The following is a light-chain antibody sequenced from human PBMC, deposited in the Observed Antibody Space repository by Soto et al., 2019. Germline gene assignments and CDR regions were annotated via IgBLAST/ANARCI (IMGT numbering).Light chain of an antibody. CDR1: SSDVGGYNY. J-gene: IGLJ2*01. CDR2: DVS. Sequence: QSALTQPRSVSGSPGQSVTISCTGTSSDVGGYNYVSWFQQHPGKAPKLMIYDVSKRPSGVPDRFSGSKSGNTASLTISGLQAGDEADYSCCSYAGSYVVFGGGTKLTVL. V-gene: IGLV2-11*01. CDR3: CSYAGSYVV.